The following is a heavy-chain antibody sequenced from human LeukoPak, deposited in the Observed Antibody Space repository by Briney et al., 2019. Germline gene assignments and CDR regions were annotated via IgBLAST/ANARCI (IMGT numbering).Heavy chain of an antibody. V-gene: IGHV4-59*01. Sequence: SETLSLTCCVSGDSISDYYWSWIRQSPGRGLEWIGSIYYSGSTNYNPSLKSRVTISVDTSKNQFSLKLNSVTPAHTAVYFCARAGFRSTWFQNWGQGTLVTVSS. CDR2: IYYSGST. CDR1: GDSISDYY. J-gene: IGHJ1*01. CDR3: ARAGFRSTWFQN. D-gene: IGHD6-13*01.